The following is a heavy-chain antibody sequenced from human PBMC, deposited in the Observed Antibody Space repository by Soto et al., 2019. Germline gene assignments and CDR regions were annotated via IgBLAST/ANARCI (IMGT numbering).Heavy chain of an antibody. CDR3: ARDLRQSGSLDY. Sequence: EVQLVETGGGLIQPGGSLRLSCAASGFTVSSNYMSWVRQAPGKGLEWVSVIYSGGSTYYADSVKGRITISRDNSKNTLYLQMNSLRAEDTAVYYCARDLRQSGSLDYWGQGTLVTVSS. CDR2: IYSGGST. CDR1: GFTVSSNY. J-gene: IGHJ4*02. D-gene: IGHD1-26*01. V-gene: IGHV3-53*02.